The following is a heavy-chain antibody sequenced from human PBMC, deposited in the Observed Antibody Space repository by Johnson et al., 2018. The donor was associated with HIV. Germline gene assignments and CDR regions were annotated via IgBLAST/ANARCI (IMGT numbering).Heavy chain of an antibody. V-gene: IGHV3-66*03. Sequence: EVHLVESGGGLIQPGGSLRLSCAASGFLVSSNYMSWVRQAPGKGLEWVSVIYSGGSIYYADSVKGRFTISRDNSKNTLYLQMNSLRAEDTAVYYCAKDQGITMIVVVAGAFDIWGQGTMVTVSS. CDR1: GFLVSSNY. J-gene: IGHJ3*02. CDR2: IYSGGSI. CDR3: AKDQGITMIVVVAGAFDI. D-gene: IGHD3-22*01.